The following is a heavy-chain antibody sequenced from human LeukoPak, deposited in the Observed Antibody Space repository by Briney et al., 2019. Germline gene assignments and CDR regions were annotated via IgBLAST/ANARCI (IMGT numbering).Heavy chain of an antibody. CDR2: ISSDGKNK. Sequence: GGSLRLSCAASGFTFSTYAFHWVRQAPGTGLEWVAVISSDGKNKIYADSVKGRFTISRDNSRNTLFLQMNSLTTEDTAVYYCARGSYYFDYWGQGTLVTVSS. CDR1: GFTFSTYA. D-gene: IGHD2-21*01. CDR3: ARGSYYFDY. V-gene: IGHV3-30*04. J-gene: IGHJ4*02.